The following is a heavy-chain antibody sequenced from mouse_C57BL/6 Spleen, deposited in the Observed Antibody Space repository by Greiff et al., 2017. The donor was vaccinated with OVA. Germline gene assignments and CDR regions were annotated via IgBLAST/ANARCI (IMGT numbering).Heavy chain of an antibody. CDR3: AREDYGSSSGFAY. CDR2: FHPYNDDT. Sequence: VKLQQSGAELVKPGASVKMSCKASGYTFTTYPIEWMKQNHGKSLEWIGNFHPYNDDTKYNEKFKGKATLTVEKSSSTVYLELSRLTSDDSAVYYCAREDYGSSSGFAYWGQGTLVTVSA. CDR1: GYTFTTYP. V-gene: IGHV1-47*01. J-gene: IGHJ3*01. D-gene: IGHD1-1*01.